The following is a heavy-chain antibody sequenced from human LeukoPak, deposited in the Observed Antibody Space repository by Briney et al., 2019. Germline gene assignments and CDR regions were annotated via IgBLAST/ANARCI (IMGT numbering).Heavy chain of an antibody. CDR2: INPSGGST. J-gene: IGHJ4*02. Sequence: ASVKVSCKASGYTFTSYYMHWVRQAPGQQLAWMGIINPSGGSTSYAQKFQGRVTMTRDTSTGTVYMELSSLRSEDTAVYYCASLTGTPGYWGEGTLVTVSS. CDR1: GYTFTSYY. D-gene: IGHD1-20*01. CDR3: ASLTGTPGY. V-gene: IGHV1-46*01.